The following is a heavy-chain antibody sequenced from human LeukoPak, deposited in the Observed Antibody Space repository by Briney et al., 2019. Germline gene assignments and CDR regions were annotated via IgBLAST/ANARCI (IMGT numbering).Heavy chain of an antibody. V-gene: IGHV4-59*08. J-gene: IGHJ5*02. CDR1: GGSISSYY. CDR3: ARSEGYSGYEGFDP. Sequence: SENLSLTCTVSGGSISSYYWSWIRQPPGKGLEWIGYIYYSGSTNYNPSLKSRVTTPVDTSKNQFSLKLSSVTAADTAVYYCARSEGYSGYEGFDPWGQGTLVRLSS. CDR2: IYYSGST. D-gene: IGHD5-12*01.